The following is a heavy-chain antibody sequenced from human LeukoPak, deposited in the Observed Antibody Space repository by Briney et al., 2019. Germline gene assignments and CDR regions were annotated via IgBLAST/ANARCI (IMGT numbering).Heavy chain of an antibody. V-gene: IGHV1-46*01. CDR2: INPSGGST. CDR1: GYTFTSYY. J-gene: IGHJ4*02. D-gene: IGHD2-2*01. Sequence: GASVKVSCKASGYTFTSYYMHWVRQAPGQGLEWMGIINPSGGSTSYAQKFQGRVTMTRDTSISTAYMELSRLRSDDTAVYYCARGLPARWSEYYFDYWGQGTLVTVSS. CDR3: ARGLPARWSEYYFDY.